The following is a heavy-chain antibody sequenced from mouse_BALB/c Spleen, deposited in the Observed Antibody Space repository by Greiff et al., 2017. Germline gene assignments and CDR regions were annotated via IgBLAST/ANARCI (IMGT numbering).Heavy chain of an antibody. CDR3: TTAGTSWYFDV. D-gene: IGHD4-1*01. J-gene: IGHJ1*01. CDR2: IRLKSNNYAT. CDR1: GFTFSNYW. V-gene: IGHV6-6*02. Sequence: EVQGVESGGGLVQPGGSMKLSCVASGFTFSNYWMNWVRQSPEKGLEWVAEIRLKSNNYATHYAESVKGRFTISRYDSKSSVYLQMNNLRAEDTGIYYCTTAGTSWYFDVWGAGTTVTVSS.